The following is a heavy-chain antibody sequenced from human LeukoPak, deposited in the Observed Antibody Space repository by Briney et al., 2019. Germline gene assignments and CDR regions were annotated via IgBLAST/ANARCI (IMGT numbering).Heavy chain of an antibody. CDR1: GFSLRTVGMR. CDR3: ARIPPYSSGWYYFDY. D-gene: IGHD6-19*01. V-gene: IGHV2-70*04. Sequence: SGPTLVKSTQALTLTCTFSGFSLRTVGMRVSWIRQPPGKALEWLARIDWDDDKFYSTSLKTRLSISKDTSKNQVVLTMTNMDPVDTATYYCARIPPYSSGWYYFDYWGQGTLVTVSS. J-gene: IGHJ4*02. CDR2: IDWDDDK.